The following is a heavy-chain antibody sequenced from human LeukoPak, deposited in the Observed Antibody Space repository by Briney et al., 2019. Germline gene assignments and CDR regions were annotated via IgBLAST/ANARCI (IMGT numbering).Heavy chain of an antibody. J-gene: IGHJ4*02. CDR1: GGSISSHY. Sequence: SETLSLTCAVSGGSISSHYWSWIRQPPGKGLEWIGYIYYSGSTNYNPSLKSRVTISVDTSKNQFSQKLSSVTAADTAVYYCARGSTDCSSTSCYDYYFDYWGQGTLVTVSS. D-gene: IGHD2-2*01. V-gene: IGHV4-59*11. CDR3: ARGSTDCSSTSCYDYYFDY. CDR2: IYYSGST.